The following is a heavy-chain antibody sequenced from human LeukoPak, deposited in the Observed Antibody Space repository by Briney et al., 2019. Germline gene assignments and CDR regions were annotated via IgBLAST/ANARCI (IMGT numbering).Heavy chain of an antibody. CDR1: GGTFSSYA. CDR3: ARDGYRLSGYFYYMDV. Sequence: ASVKVSCKASGGTFSSYAISWVRQAPGQGLEWMGRIIPILGIANYAQKFQGRVTITADKSTSTAYMELSSLRSEDTAVYYCARDGYRLSGYFYYMDVWGKGATVTVSS. D-gene: IGHD2-2*03. J-gene: IGHJ6*03. CDR2: IIPILGIA. V-gene: IGHV1-69*04.